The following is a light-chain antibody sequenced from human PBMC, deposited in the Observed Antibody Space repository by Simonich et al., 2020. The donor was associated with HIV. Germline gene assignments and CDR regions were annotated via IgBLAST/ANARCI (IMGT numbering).Light chain of an antibody. Sequence: DIVMTQSPDSLAVSLGERATIHCKSSQSVLYSSNNKNYLAWYQQKPGQPPKLLMYWAATRESGVPDRFSGSGSGTDFTLTISSLQAEDVAVYFCQQCHSHPHTFGQGTKVEIK. CDR1: QSVLYSSNNKNY. V-gene: IGKV4-1*01. J-gene: IGKJ2*01. CDR2: WAA. CDR3: QQCHSHPHT.